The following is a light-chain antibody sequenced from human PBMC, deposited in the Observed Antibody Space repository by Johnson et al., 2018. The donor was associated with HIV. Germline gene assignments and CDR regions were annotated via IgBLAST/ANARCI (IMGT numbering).Light chain of an antibody. CDR2: ENN. Sequence: QSVLTQPPSVSAAPGQKVTISCSGSSSNIGNNYVSWYQQLPGTAPKLLIYENNKRPSGIPDRFSGSKSGTSATLCITGLQTGDEAGYSYGTLDSSMMEGVFGTGTKVTVL. V-gene: IGLV1-51*02. CDR3: GTLDSSMMEGV. J-gene: IGLJ1*01. CDR1: SSNIGNNY.